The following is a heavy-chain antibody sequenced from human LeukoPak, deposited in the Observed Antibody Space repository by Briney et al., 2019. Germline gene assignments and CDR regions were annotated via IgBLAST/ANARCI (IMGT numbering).Heavy chain of an antibody. D-gene: IGHD3-9*01. V-gene: IGHV4-39*07. Sequence: SETLSLTCTVSGGSISSSSDYWAWIRQPPGKGLEWIGSIYYSGSTNYNPSLKSRVTISVDTSKNQFSLKLSSVTAADTAVYYCARDYYDILTGYHYYFDYWGQGTLVTVSS. CDR3: ARDYYDILTGYHYYFDY. J-gene: IGHJ4*02. CDR1: GGSISSSSDY. CDR2: IYYSGST.